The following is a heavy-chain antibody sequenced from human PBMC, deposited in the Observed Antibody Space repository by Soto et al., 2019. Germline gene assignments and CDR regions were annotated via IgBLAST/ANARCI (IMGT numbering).Heavy chain of an antibody. CDR2: TYYRSRWYS. V-gene: IGHV6-1*01. J-gene: IGHJ6*02. CDR1: GDTVSSNSVA. Sequence: QTLSLTCVGSGDTVSSNSVAWNWVRQSPSRGLEWLGRTYYRSRWYSDYAVSVRSRIDINADTSKNQVSLQMNSVTPEDTDVYYCARSEEDSDYYYYGMDVWGQGTTVTVSS. CDR3: ARSEEDSDYYYYGMDV. D-gene: IGHD2-15*01.